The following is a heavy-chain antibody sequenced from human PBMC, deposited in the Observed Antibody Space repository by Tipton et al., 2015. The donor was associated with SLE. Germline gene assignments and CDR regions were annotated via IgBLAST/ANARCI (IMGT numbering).Heavy chain of an antibody. V-gene: IGHV4-59*11. J-gene: IGHJ4*02. Sequence: LRLSCTVSGGSISSHYWTWIRQPPGKELEWIGSISYSGSTNYNPSLKSRVTMSLDTSKNQFSLKLTSMTAADTAIYYCARDPIAEDYWGQGILVTVSS. CDR1: GGSISSHY. CDR2: ISYSGST. D-gene: IGHD3-16*02. CDR3: ARDPIAEDY.